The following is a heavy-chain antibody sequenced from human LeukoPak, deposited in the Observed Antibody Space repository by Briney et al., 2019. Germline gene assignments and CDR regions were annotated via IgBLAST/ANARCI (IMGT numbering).Heavy chain of an antibody. V-gene: IGHV1-8*03. D-gene: IGHD6-19*01. CDR1: GYTFTSYD. J-gene: IGHJ5*02. CDR2: MNPNSGNT. Sequence: ASVKVSCKASGYTFTSYDINWVRQATGQGLEWMGWMNPNSGNTGYAQKFQGRVTITRNTSISTAYMELSSLRSEDTAVYYCATCPWQQWLDNNWFDPWGQGTLVTVSS. CDR3: ATCPWQQWLDNNWFDP.